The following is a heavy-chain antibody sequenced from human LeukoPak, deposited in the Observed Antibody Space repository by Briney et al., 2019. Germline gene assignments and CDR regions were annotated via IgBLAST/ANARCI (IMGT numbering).Heavy chain of an antibody. CDR3: ASIAVAGLLVDY. J-gene: IGHJ4*02. D-gene: IGHD6-19*01. CDR1: GGSISSSSYY. V-gene: IGHV4-39*01. Sequence: PSETLSLTCTVSGGSISSSSYYWGWIRQPPGKGLEWIGSIYYSGSTYYNPSLKSRVTISVDTSKNQFSLKLSSVTAADTAVYYCASIAVAGLLVDYWGQGTLSPSPQ. CDR2: IYYSGST.